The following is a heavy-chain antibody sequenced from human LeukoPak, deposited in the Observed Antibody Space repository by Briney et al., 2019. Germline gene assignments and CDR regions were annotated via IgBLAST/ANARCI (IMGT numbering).Heavy chain of an antibody. D-gene: IGHD4-11*01. J-gene: IGHJ4*02. CDR1: GFIFTEYG. CDR3: ARDRGYSNFDY. Sequence: GGSLRLSCAASGFIFTEYGMYWVRQAPGKGLEWVANMKEDGSEKNYVDSVKGRFTISRDNAQDSLYLQMNSLRAEDTAVYYCARDRGYSNFDYWGQGTLVTVSS. V-gene: IGHV3-7*01. CDR2: MKEDGSEK.